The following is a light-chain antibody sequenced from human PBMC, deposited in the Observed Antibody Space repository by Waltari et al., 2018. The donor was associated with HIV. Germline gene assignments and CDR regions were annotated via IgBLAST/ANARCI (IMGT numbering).Light chain of an antibody. CDR1: NSAVGGYNF. J-gene: IGLJ3*02. CDR2: DVT. V-gene: IGLV2-14*03. CDR3: ESYTSTSVWV. Sequence: QSALTQPASVSGSPGQSINISCTVSNSAVGGYNFVSWYQQHPGKAPRVLIYDVTTRPSGVSDRFYGSRSGDTASLTISGLQPEDEADYYCESYTSTSVWVFGGGTRLTVL.